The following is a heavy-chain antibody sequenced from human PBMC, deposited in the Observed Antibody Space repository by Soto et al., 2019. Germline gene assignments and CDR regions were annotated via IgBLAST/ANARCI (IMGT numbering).Heavy chain of an antibody. Sequence: QVHLVQSGAEVKKPGASVMVSCKTYGYTFIDYYIHGIRQAPGQGLEWMGWSNPDSGGTISAQKFQGRVTLTRDTSIATSYMEVTRLISDDTAVYYRARATSRRSGSAKVQFDFWGQGTLITVSS. CDR2: SNPDSGGT. D-gene: IGHD3-10*01. CDR3: ARATSRRSGSAKVQFDF. J-gene: IGHJ4*02. CDR1: GYTFIDYY. V-gene: IGHV1-2*02.